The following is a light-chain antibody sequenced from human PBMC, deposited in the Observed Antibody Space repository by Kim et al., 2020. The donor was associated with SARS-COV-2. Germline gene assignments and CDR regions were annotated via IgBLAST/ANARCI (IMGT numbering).Light chain of an antibody. V-gene: IGLV2-14*01. CDR2: DVS. J-gene: IGLJ3*02. CDR3: SSYTISNAWV. Sequence: QSALTQPASVSGSPGQSITISCTGTSSDIGAYNYVSWCQQHPGKAPKLLIFDVSKRPSGVSSRFSGSKSANTASLTISGLQAEDEADYYCSSYTISNAWVFGGGTQLTVL. CDR1: SSDIGAYNY.